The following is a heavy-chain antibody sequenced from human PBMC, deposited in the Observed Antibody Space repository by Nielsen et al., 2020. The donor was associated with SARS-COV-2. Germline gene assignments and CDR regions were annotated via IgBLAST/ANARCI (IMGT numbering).Heavy chain of an antibody. V-gene: IGHV3-30-3*01. CDR1: GFTFSSYA. CDR2: ISYDGSNK. D-gene: IGHD6-19*01. Sequence: GESLKISCAASGFTFSSYAMHWVRQASGKGLEWVAVISYDGSNKYYADSVKGRFTISRDNSKNTLYLQMNSLRAEDTAVYYCARDRRRERGYSSGWLDYWGQGTLVTVSS. J-gene: IGHJ4*02. CDR3: ARDRRRERGYSSGWLDY.